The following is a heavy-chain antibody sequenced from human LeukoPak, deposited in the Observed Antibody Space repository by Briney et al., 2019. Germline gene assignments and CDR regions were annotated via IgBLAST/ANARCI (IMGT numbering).Heavy chain of an antibody. D-gene: IGHD2-21*02. CDR1: GYTFTSYA. J-gene: IGHJ4*02. Sequence: GASVKVSCKVSGYTFTSYAMNWVRQAPGQGLEWMGWINTNTGNPTYAQGFTGRFVFSLDTSVSTAYLQISSLKAEDTAVYYCARPPAIEVVTAIWYYFDYWGQGTLVTVSS. CDR3: ARPPAIEVVTAIWYYFDY. V-gene: IGHV7-4-1*02. CDR2: INTNTGNP.